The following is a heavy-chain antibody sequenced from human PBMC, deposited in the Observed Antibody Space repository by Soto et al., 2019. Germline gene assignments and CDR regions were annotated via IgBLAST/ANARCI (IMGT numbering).Heavy chain of an antibody. CDR3: ARDDEYLDSSGYDRGARYYYYGMDV. CDR1: GYTFTSYG. D-gene: IGHD3-22*01. Sequence: QVQLVQSGAEVKKPGASVKVSCKASGYTFTSYGISWVRQAPGQGLEWMGWISAYNGNTNYAQKLQGRVTMTTDTTTSTAYMELRTLRTYDTAVDYCARDDEYLDSSGYDRGARYYYYGMDVWGQGTTVTVSS. J-gene: IGHJ6*02. CDR2: ISAYNGNT. V-gene: IGHV1-18*01.